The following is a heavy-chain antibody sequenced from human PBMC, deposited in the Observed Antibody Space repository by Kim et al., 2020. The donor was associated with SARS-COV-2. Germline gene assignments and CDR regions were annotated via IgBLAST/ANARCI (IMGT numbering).Heavy chain of an antibody. CDR2: IYPGDSDT. Sequence: GESLKISCKGSGYSFTSYWIGWVRQMPGKGLEWMGIIYPGDSDTRYSPSFQGQVTISADKSISTAYLQWSSLKASDTAMYYCARTLGYCSGGSCYSGYYYGMDVWGQGTTVTVSS. CDR3: ARTLGYCSGGSCYSGYYYGMDV. CDR1: GYSFTSYW. J-gene: IGHJ6*02. D-gene: IGHD2-15*01. V-gene: IGHV5-51*01.